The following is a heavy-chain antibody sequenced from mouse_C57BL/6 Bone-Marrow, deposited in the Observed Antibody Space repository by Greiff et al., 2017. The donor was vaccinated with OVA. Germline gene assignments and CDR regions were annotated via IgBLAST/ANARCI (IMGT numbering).Heavy chain of an antibody. Sequence: DVKLVESGPGLVKPSQSLSLTCSVTGYSITSGYYWNWIRQFPGNKLEWMGYISYDGSNNYNPSLKNRISITRDTSKNQFFLKLNSVTTEDTATYYGGAYYINWFANWGKGLRVTVSA. V-gene: IGHV3-6*01. D-gene: IGHD6-5*01. CDR2: ISYDGSN. J-gene: IGHJ3*01. CDR1: GYSITSGYY. CDR3: GAYYINWFAN.